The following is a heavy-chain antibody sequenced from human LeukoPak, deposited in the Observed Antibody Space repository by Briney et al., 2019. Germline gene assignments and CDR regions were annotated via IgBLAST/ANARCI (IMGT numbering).Heavy chain of an antibody. V-gene: IGHV1-2*02. Sequence: ASVKVSCXASGYTFTGYYMHWVRQAPGQGLEWMGWINPNSGGTNYAQKFQGRVTMTRDTSISTAYMELSRLRSDDTAVYYCAGGRVYCTNGVCYIGAFDIWGQGTMVTVSS. CDR2: INPNSGGT. CDR3: AGGRVYCTNGVCYIGAFDI. D-gene: IGHD2-8*01. J-gene: IGHJ3*02. CDR1: GYTFTGYY.